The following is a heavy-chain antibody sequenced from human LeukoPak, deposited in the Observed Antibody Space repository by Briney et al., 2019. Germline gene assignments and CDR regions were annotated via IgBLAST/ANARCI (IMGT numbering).Heavy chain of an antibody. D-gene: IGHD5-24*01. CDR3: ANAGLEAFDF. Sequence: GGSLRLSCAASGFTFDDYAMHWVRQAPGKGLEWVSLISGDGGSTYYADSVKGRFTISRDNSKNSLYLQMNSLRTEDTALYYCANAGLEAFDFWGQGTMVTVSS. CDR2: ISGDGGST. J-gene: IGHJ3*01. CDR1: GFTFDDYA. V-gene: IGHV3-43*02.